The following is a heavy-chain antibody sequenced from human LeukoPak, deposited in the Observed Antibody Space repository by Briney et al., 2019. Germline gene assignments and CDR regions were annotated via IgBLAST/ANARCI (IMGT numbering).Heavy chain of an antibody. CDR3: ARAHSRSYSHFDD. J-gene: IGHJ4*02. Sequence: PSETLSLTCTVSGGSISGYYWSWIRQPPGKGLEWIGYIYTSGSTNYNPSLKSRVTISVDTSKNQFSLRLSSVTAADTAMYFCARAHSRSYSHFDDWGQGTLVTVPS. D-gene: IGHD1-26*01. CDR2: IYTSGST. CDR1: GGSISGYY. V-gene: IGHV4-4*09.